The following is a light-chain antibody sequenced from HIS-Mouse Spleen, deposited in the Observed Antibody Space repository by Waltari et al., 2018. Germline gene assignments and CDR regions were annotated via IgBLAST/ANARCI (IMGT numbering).Light chain of an antibody. CDR3: CSYAGSSTWV. V-gene: IGLV2-23*01. CDR2: EGS. J-gene: IGLJ3*02. CDR1: RSDVGSYNL. Sequence: QSALTPPASVSGSPGPSITIPCTGTRSDVGSYNLVPWYQQHPGKAPKLMIYEGSKRPSGVSNRFSGSKSGNTASLTISGLQAEDEADYYCCSYAGSSTWVFGGGTKLTVL.